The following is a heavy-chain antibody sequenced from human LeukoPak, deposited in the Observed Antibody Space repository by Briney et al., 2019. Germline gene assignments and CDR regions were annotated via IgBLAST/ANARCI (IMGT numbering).Heavy chain of an antibody. V-gene: IGHV3-11*04. D-gene: IGHD5-18*01. CDR3: ARVGDTAMVTNYYYYYMDA. CDR2: ISSSGSTI. Sequence: GGSLRLSCAASGFTFSDYYMSWIRQAPGKGLEWVSYISSSGSTIYYADSVKGRFTISRDNAKNSLYLQMNSLRAEDTAVYYCARVGDTAMVTNYYYYYMDAWGKGTTVTVSS. CDR1: GFTFSDYY. J-gene: IGHJ6*03.